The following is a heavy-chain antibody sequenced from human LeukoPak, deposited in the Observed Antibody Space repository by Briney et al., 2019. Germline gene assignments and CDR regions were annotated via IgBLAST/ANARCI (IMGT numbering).Heavy chain of an antibody. V-gene: IGHV5-51*01. D-gene: IGHD2-2*01. CDR2: IYPGDSDT. CDR1: GYSFTSYR. J-gene: IGHJ4*02. CDR3: ASGVYCSNTSCYPRFDY. Sequence: GESLKISCKGSGYSFTSYRIGWVRQMPGKGLEWMGIIYPGDSDTRYSPSFQGQVTISADKSISTAYLQWSSLKASDTAMYYCASGVYCSNTSCYPRFDYWGQGTLVTVSS.